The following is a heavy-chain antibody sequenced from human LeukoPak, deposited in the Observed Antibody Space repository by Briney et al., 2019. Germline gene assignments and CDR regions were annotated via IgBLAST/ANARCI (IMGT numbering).Heavy chain of an antibody. CDR1: GVSISSYY. D-gene: IGHD3-22*01. Sequence: SETLSLTCTVSGVSISSYYWSWIRQPAGKGLEWIGRIYTSGSTNYNPPLKSRVTMSVDTSKNQFSLKLSSVTAADTAVYYCARDRYYYDSSGYYLLDYWGQGTLVTVSS. CDR2: IYTSGST. CDR3: ARDRYYYDSSGYYLLDY. J-gene: IGHJ4*02. V-gene: IGHV4-4*07.